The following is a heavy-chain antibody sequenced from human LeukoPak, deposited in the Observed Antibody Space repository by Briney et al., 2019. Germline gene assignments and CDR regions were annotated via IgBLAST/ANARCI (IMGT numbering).Heavy chain of an antibody. CDR3: VLVGATTGFDY. V-gene: IGHV1-2*02. CDR1: GYTFTGYY. Sequence: GASVKVSCKASGYTFTGYYMYWVRQAPGQGLEWMGWIEPNSGGTSYAQKFQGRVTMTRDTSIRTAYMELTRLRSDDTAVYFCVLVGATTGFDYWGQGTLVTVSS. D-gene: IGHD1-26*01. CDR2: IEPNSGGT. J-gene: IGHJ4*02.